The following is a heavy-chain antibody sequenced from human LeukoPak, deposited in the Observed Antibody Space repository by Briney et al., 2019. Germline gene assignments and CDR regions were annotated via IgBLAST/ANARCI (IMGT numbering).Heavy chain of an antibody. CDR2: IYSGGST. D-gene: IGHD2-2*01. Sequence: GGSLGLSCAASGFTVSSNYMSWVRQAPGKGLEWVSVIYSGGSTYYADSVKGRFTISRDNSKNTLYLQMNSLRAEDTAVYYCARAPPKYCSSTSCYYYYYGMDVWGQGTTVTVSS. V-gene: IGHV3-66*02. J-gene: IGHJ6*02. CDR1: GFTVSSNY. CDR3: ARAPPKYCSSTSCYYYYYGMDV.